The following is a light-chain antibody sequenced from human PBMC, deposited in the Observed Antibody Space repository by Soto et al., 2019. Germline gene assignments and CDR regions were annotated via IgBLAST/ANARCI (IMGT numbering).Light chain of an antibody. V-gene: IGKV1-5*03. Sequence: DIQMTQSPSTLSASIGDRVIITCRANQSISVWLAWYQQKPGKAPKVLIYKASRLESGVPSRFSGSVSGTEFTLTISSLQPDDFATYYCQQYSSFSPETFGQGTKVEIK. CDR2: KAS. CDR1: QSISVW. J-gene: IGKJ1*01. CDR3: QQYSSFSPET.